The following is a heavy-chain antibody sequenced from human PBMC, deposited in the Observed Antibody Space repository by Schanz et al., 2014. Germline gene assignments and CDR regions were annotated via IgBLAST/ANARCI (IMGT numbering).Heavy chain of an antibody. CDR2: MNESHSTI. J-gene: IGHJ4*02. CDR3: AKDAENTAMITDYFDY. D-gene: IGHD5-18*01. Sequence: EVQLLESGGGLVEPGGSLRLSCAASGFSFSSYAMGWVRQARGKGLEWVSAMNESHSTIYYADSVRGRFTISRDNSKNTLYLQMNSLRAEDTAVYYCAKDAENTAMITDYFDYWGQGTLVNVSS. V-gene: IGHV3-23*01. CDR1: GFSFSSYA.